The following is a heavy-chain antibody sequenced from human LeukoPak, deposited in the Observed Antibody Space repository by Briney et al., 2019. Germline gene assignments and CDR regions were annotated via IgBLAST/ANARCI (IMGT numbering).Heavy chain of an antibody. CDR2: IYHSGST. Sequence: PSETLSLTCAVSGGSISSGGYSWSWIRQPPGKGLEWIGYIYHSGSTYYNPSLKSRVTISVDRSKNQFSLKLSSVTAADTAVYYCARGRFWGYSYGVDAFDIWGQGTMVTVSS. CDR3: ARGRFWGYSYGVDAFDI. V-gene: IGHV4-30-2*01. J-gene: IGHJ3*02. CDR1: GGSISSGGYS. D-gene: IGHD5-18*01.